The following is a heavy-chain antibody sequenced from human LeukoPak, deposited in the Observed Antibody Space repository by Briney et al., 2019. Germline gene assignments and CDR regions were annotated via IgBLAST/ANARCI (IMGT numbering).Heavy chain of an antibody. CDR1: GGSFSGYY. CDR3: ARKVYNWNYRFHFDY. D-gene: IGHD1-7*01. CDR2: INHSGST. J-gene: IGHJ4*02. V-gene: IGHV4-34*01. Sequence: SETLSLTCAVYGGSFSGYYWSWIRQPPGKGLEWIGEINHSGSTNYNPSLKSRVTISVDTSKNQFSLKLSSVTAADTAVYYCARKVYNWNYRFHFDYWGQGTLVTVSS.